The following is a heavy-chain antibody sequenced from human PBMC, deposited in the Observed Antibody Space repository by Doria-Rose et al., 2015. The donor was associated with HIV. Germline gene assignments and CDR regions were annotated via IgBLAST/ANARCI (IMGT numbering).Heavy chain of an antibody. D-gene: IGHD6-13*01. J-gene: IGHJ4*02. Sequence: QITLKESGPVLVKPTETLTLTCTVSGVSLSSPGMGVSWIRQPPGKALEWLAHIVSDDERSYKTSLKSRLTISRGTSKSQVVLTMTDMGPVDTATYYCARIKSSGWYHKYYFDFWGQGTLVIVSA. CDR1: GVSLSSPGMG. V-gene: IGHV2-26*01. CDR2: IVSDDER. CDR3: ARIKSSGWYHKYYFDF.